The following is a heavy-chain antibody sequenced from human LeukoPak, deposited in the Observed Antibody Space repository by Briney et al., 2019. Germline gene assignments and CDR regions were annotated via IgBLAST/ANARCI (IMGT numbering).Heavy chain of an antibody. CDR2: VYQNGTT. CDR3: ARDRNILGFPTPFEY. D-gene: IGHD1-26*01. Sequence: SETLSLTCTVTGYSISRGSYWGWIRQSPGKGLEWIGNVYQNGTTYYNPSLTSRVTISVDTSKNQFSLKLSAVTAADTAIYYCARDRNILGFPTPFEYWGQGTLVTVSS. CDR1: GYSISRGSY. J-gene: IGHJ4*02. V-gene: IGHV4-38-2*02.